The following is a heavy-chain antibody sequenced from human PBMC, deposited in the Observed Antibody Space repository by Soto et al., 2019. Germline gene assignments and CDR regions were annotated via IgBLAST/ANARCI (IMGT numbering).Heavy chain of an antibody. V-gene: IGHV4-61*01. Sequence: SETLSLTCTVSGDSVTSGSFYWSWIRQPPGKGLEWIGYVYYSGSTRYNPSLESRVTVSLDKSKNQFSLKLASVTAADTAVYYCARDSLTVFGIVNPHGMDVWGHVTRVTVSS. CDR2: VYYSGST. J-gene: IGHJ6*02. CDR3: ARDSLTVFGIVNPHGMDV. CDR1: GDSVTSGSFY. D-gene: IGHD3-3*01.